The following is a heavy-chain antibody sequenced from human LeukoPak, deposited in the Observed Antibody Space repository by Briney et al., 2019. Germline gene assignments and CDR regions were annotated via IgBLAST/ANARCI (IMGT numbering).Heavy chain of an antibody. V-gene: IGHV4-4*07. CDR2: LHPSGAT. D-gene: IGHD4-23*01. CDR3: TRVSRIDYGGNPVGDV. J-gene: IGHJ6*04. Sequence: SETLSLTCTVSGSSISGYYWNWIRQPAGKGLEWIGRLHPSGATNYNPSLRSRITMSLDTSKNQFSLKLSSVTTADTAVYYCTRVSRIDYGGNPVGDVWGKGTTVIVSS. CDR1: GSSISGYY.